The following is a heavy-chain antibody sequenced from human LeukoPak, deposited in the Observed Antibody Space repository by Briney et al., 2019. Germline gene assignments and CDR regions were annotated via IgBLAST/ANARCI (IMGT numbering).Heavy chain of an antibody. CDR2: ISYDGSNK. Sequence: PGRSLRLSCAASGFTFSSYAMHWVRQAPGKGLEWVAVISYDGSNKYYADSVKGRFTISRDNSKNTLYLQMNSLRAEDTAVYYCATLGDSSGYLPLAFDIWGQGTMVTVSS. D-gene: IGHD3-22*01. V-gene: IGHV3-30*04. CDR3: ATLGDSSGYLPLAFDI. CDR1: GFTFSSYA. J-gene: IGHJ3*02.